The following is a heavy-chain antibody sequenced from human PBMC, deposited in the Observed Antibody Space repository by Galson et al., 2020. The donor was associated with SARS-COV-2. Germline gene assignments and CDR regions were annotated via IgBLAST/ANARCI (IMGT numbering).Heavy chain of an antibody. J-gene: IGHJ4*02. CDR2: IKNKADGPTT. CDR3: TTDDIRGTPTNFDH. Sequence: GESLKISCVASGFTFSDTWMTWVRQAPGKGLEWVGRIKNKADGPTTGYAAPVKGRFVISRDDSKDTLYLEMNSLTNEDTGVYYCTTDDIRGTPTNFDHWGQGTLVTVSS. D-gene: IGHD1-20*01. CDR1: GFTFSDTW. V-gene: IGHV3-15*05.